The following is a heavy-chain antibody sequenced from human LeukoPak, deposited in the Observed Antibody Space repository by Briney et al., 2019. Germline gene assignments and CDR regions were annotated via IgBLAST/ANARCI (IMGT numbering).Heavy chain of an antibody. V-gene: IGHV3-30*18. D-gene: IGHD3-9*01. Sequence: GGSLRLSCAASGFTFSNYWMHWVRQAPGKGLEWVAVISYDGSNKYYADSVKGRFTISRDNSKNTLYLQMNSLRAEDTAVYYCAKDVLRYFDWLPPDYWGQGTLVTVSS. J-gene: IGHJ4*02. CDR1: GFTFSNYW. CDR2: ISYDGSNK. CDR3: AKDVLRYFDWLPPDY.